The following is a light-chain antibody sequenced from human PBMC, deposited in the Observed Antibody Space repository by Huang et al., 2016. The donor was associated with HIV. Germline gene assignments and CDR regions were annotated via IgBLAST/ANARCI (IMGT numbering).Light chain of an antibody. V-gene: IGKV1-9*01. CDR3: QQLKTYPIT. J-gene: IGKJ3*01. Sequence: IQLTQSPSSLSASVGDRVTITCRASQGIGRYLVWYQQKPGKAPQLLIYAASTLQSGCPSRCSGRGSGTDFTLTISSLQPEDFATYYCQQLKTYPITFGPGTQVDIK. CDR2: AAS. CDR1: QGIGRY.